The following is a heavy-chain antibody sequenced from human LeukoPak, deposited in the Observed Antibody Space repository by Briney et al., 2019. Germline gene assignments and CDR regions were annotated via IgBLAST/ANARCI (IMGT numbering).Heavy chain of an antibody. CDR3: ARDRDYFDY. CDR1: GFTFSSYG. V-gene: IGHV3-33*01. J-gene: IGHJ4*02. Sequence: GRSLRLSCAASGFTFSSYGMHWVRQAPGKGLEWVAVIWYDGSNKYYADSVKGRFTISRDNSKSTLYLQMNSLRAEDTAVYYCARDRDYFDYWGQGTLVTVSS. CDR2: IWYDGSNK. D-gene: IGHD3-10*01.